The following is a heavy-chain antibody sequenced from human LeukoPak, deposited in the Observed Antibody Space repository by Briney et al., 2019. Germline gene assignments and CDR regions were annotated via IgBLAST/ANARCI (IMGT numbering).Heavy chain of an antibody. D-gene: IGHD3-22*01. J-gene: IGHJ4*02. CDR3: ARDTPYYDSSGYTSPYDY. CDR2: IWYDGSNK. V-gene: IGHV3-33*01. Sequence: PGGSLRLSCAASGFTFSSYGMHWVRQAPGKGLEWVAVIWYDGSNKYYADSVKGRFTISRDNSKNTLYLQMNSLRAEDTAVYYCARDTPYYDSSGYTSPYDYWGQGTLVTASS. CDR1: GFTFSSYG.